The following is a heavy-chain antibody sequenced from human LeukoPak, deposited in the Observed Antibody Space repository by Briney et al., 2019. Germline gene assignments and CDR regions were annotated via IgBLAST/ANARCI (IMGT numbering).Heavy chain of an antibody. CDR1: GGSISSSSYY. V-gene: IGHV4-39*07. CDR2: IYYSGST. J-gene: IGHJ4*02. Sequence: PSETLSLTCTVSGGSISSSSYYWGWIRQPPGKGLEWIGSIYYSGSTYYNPSLKSRVTISVDTSKNQFSLKLSSVTAADTAVYYCARDNPHSSSWYSPFDYWGQGTLVTVSS. CDR3: ARDNPHSSSWYSPFDY. D-gene: IGHD6-13*01.